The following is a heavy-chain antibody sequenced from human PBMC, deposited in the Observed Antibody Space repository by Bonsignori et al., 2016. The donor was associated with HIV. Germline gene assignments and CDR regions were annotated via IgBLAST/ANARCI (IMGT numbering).Heavy chain of an antibody. CDR1: GYTFSNYW. CDR3: ARPATARESDY. J-gene: IGHJ4*02. CDR2: IFPADSDT. Sequence: GGSLRLSCQAAGYTFSNYWIGWVRQMPGNGLEWLGIIFPADSDTKYSPSFQGRVTISADKSISTAYLQWSSVRASDTGIYFCARPATARESDYWGQGTPVTVSS. V-gene: IGHV5-51*01. D-gene: IGHD2-21*02.